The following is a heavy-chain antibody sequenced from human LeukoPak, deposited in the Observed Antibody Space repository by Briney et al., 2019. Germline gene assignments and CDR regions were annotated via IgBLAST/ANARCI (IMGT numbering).Heavy chain of an antibody. CDR1: GYTFTSYD. J-gene: IGHJ1*01. Sequence: ASVKVSCKASGYTFTSYDINWVRQATGQGLEWMGWMNPNSGNTGYAQKFQGRVTMTRNTSISTAYMELSSLRSEDTAVYYCARVYYDSSGYYYGSEYFQHWGQGTLVTVSS. V-gene: IGHV1-8*01. D-gene: IGHD3-22*01. CDR2: MNPNSGNT. CDR3: ARVYYDSSGYYYGSEYFQH.